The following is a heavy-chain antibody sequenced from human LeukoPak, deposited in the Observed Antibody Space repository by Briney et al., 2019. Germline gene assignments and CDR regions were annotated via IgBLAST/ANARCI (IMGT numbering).Heavy chain of an antibody. CDR2: IKYDGSAK. Sequence: GGSLRLSCAASGISFSGSWMGWVRQAPGQGREWVASIKYDGSAKYNADSVKGRFTISRDNAKNSLYLEMNSLTAEDTAVYYCAFSNAFKVWGQGTLVTVSS. CDR3: AFSNAFKV. J-gene: IGHJ4*02. V-gene: IGHV3-7*01. D-gene: IGHD2-8*01. CDR1: GISFSGSW.